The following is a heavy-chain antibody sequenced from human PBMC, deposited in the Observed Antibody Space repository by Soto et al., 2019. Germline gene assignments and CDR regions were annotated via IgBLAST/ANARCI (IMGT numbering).Heavy chain of an antibody. V-gene: IGHV5-51*01. CDR3: ARTSWKFVGPYYFDY. CDR2: IYPGDFDT. J-gene: IGHJ4*02. D-gene: IGHD1-1*01. Sequence: PGESLKISCKGSGYSFSTYWIGWVRQMPGKGLEWMGIIYPGDFDTRYSPSFQGQVTISVDKSISTAYLQWSSLKASDTAMYYCARTSWKFVGPYYFDYWGQGTKVTVYS. CDR1: GYSFSTYW.